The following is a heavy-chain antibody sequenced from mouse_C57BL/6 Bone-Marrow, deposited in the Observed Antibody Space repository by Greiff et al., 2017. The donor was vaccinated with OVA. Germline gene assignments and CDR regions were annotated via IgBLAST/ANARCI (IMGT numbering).Heavy chain of an antibody. CDR3: ARDYYGSRADY. CDR1: GYSFTGYY. J-gene: IGHJ2*01. V-gene: IGHV1-42*01. D-gene: IGHD1-1*01. Sequence: EVKLQQSGPELVKPGASVKISCKASGYSFTGYYMNWVKQSPEKSLEWIGEINPSTGGTTYNQKFKAKATLTVDKSSSTAYMQLKSLTSEDSAVYYCARDYYGSRADYWGKGTTLTVSS. CDR2: INPSTGGT.